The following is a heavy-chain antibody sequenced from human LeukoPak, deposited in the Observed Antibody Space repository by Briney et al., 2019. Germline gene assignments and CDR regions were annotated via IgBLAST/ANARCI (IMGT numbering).Heavy chain of an antibody. CDR2: ICGDGTST. Sequence: GGSLRLSCAASGFTFDDYAMHWVRQAPGKGLEWVSLICGDGTSTFYADSVKGRFTISRDNSKNSLYLQMNSLRTEDTALYYCAKARVRRGYFYYGMDVWGQGTTVTVSS. J-gene: IGHJ6*02. CDR3: AKARVRRGYFYYGMDV. V-gene: IGHV3-43*02. CDR1: GFTFDDYA. D-gene: IGHD1-1*01.